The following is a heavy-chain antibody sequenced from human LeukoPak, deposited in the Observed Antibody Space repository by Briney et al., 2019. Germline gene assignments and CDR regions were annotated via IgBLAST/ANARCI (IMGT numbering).Heavy chain of an antibody. D-gene: IGHD3-22*01. V-gene: IGHV3-20*04. CDR2: INWNGGST. CDR1: GFRFNTYW. J-gene: IGHJ4*02. CDR3: ARGGYFSDSSGYYLAFDY. Sequence: PGGSLRLSCAASGFRFNTYWMSWVRQAPGKGLEWVSGINWNGGSTNYADSVKGRFTISRDNAKNSLYLQMNSLRAEDTAWYYCARGGYFSDSSGYYLAFDYWGQGTLVTVSS.